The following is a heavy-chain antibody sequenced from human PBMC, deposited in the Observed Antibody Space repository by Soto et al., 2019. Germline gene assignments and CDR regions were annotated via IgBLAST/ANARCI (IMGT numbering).Heavy chain of an antibody. CDR1: GGASSSGTW. J-gene: IGHJ5*02. CDR3: ARRVPAAPNWFDP. CDR2: IYHSGSP. V-gene: IGHV4-4*02. Sequence: SETLSLTCAVSGGASSSGTWWSWVRQPPGRGLEWIGEIYHSGSPNYNPSLKSRVTMSVDKSKNLFSLRLSSVTAADSALYYCARRVPAAPNWFDPWGQGTLVTVSS. D-gene: IGHD2-2*01.